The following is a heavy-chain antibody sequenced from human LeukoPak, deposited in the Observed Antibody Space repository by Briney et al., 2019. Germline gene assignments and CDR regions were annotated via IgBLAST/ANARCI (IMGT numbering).Heavy chain of an antibody. J-gene: IGHJ4*02. D-gene: IGHD4-23*01. Sequence: GRSLRLSCAASGFTFSNYGLHWVRPAPGTGLERVSIIWYDESNKSYADSVKGRFTISRDNSKNTLYLQMNSLRAEDTAVYYCAREQRIYGGSFFDYWGQGTLVTVSS. V-gene: IGHV3-33*01. CDR1: GFTFSNYG. CDR3: AREQRIYGGSFFDY. CDR2: IWYDESNK.